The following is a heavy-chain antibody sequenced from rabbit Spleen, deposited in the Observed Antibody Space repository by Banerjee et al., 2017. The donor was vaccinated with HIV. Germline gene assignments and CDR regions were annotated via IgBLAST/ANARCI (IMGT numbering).Heavy chain of an antibody. Sequence: QEQLEESGGGLVKPGASLTLICKASGFTISGSYWICWVRQAPGKGLEWIACIYTSSGRTWYASWAKGRFTITRSTSLNTVTLQLNSLTAADTATYFCARDLETGSGGYGDGLFLWGQGTLVTVS. V-gene: IGHV1S43*01. CDR2: IYTSSGRT. D-gene: IGHD1-1*01. CDR1: GFTISGSYW. J-gene: IGHJ4*01. CDR3: ARDLETGSGGYGDGLFL.